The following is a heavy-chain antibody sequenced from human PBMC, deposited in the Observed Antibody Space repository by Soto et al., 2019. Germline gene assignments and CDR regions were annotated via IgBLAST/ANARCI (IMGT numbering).Heavy chain of an antibody. Sequence: ASVKVSCKASGYTFTSFNINWVRQASGQGLEWMGWMNPNSGNTGYAQKFQGRVTMTRDTPISTAYLELSSLRSDDSAVYYCARVATGTEFDYWGQGSLLTVSS. CDR2: MNPNSGNT. CDR3: ARVATGTEFDY. D-gene: IGHD6-13*01. J-gene: IGHJ4*02. V-gene: IGHV1-8*01. CDR1: GYTFTSFN.